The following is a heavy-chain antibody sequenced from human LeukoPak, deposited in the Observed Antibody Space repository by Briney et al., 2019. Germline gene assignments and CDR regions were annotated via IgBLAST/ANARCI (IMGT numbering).Heavy chain of an antibody. V-gene: IGHV4-34*01. CDR1: GGSFSGYY. D-gene: IGHD4-17*01. J-gene: IGHJ4*02. CDR3: ARLPLRSPFDY. Sequence: PSETLSLTCAVYGGSFSGYYWSWIRQPPGKGLEWIGEINHSGSTNYNPSLKSRVTISVDKSKNQFSLKLSSVTAADTAVYYCARLPLRSPFDYWGQGTLVTVSS. CDR2: INHSGST.